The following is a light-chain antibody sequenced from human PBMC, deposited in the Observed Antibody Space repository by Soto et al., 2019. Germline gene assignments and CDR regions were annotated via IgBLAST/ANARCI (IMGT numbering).Light chain of an antibody. Sequence: QSALTQPASVSGSPGQSITISCTGTIYDVGAYHYVSWYQQFPGKAPKLILYEVSNRPSGISNRFSGFRSGSTASLTVSGLQPEDDAHYYCFSYTTTGALVFGGGTKLTVL. J-gene: IGLJ2*01. CDR3: FSYTTTGALV. CDR2: EVS. CDR1: IYDVGAYHY. V-gene: IGLV2-14*01.